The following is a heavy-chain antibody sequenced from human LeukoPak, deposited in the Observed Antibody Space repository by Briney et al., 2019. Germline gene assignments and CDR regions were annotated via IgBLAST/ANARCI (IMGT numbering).Heavy chain of an antibody. CDR1: GGSISSGGYS. CDR3: ARAGKLGATPLWFDP. D-gene: IGHD1-26*01. Sequence: PSETLSLTCTVSGGSISSGGYSWSWIRQPPGKGLEWIGYIYHSGSTYYNPSLKSRVTISVDRSKNQFSLKLSSVTAADTAVYYCARAGKLGATPLWFDPWGQGTLVTVSS. J-gene: IGHJ5*02. CDR2: IYHSGST. V-gene: IGHV4-30-2*01.